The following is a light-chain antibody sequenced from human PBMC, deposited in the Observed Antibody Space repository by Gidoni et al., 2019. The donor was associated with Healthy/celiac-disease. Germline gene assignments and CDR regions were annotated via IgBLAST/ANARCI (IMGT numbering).Light chain of an antibody. CDR3: LQHNSYPYT. J-gene: IGKJ2*01. V-gene: IGKV1-17*01. Sequence: DIQMTQSPSSLSASVGDRVTITCRASPYAPDLCCISLQSGVPSRFSGSGSGTEFTLTISSLQPEDFATYYCLQHNSYPYTFGQGTKLEIK. CDR2: CI.